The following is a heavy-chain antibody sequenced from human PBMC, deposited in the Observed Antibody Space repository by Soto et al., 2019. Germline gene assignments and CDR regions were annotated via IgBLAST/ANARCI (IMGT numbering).Heavy chain of an antibody. J-gene: IGHJ4*02. V-gene: IGHV3-48*02. D-gene: IGHD3-16*02. Sequence: GGSLSLSCAASGFTFSSYSRNWVRQAPGKGLEWVSYISSSSSTIYYADSVKGRFTISRDNAKNSLYLQMNSLRDEDTAVYYCARDLSDYVWGSYRPYYFDYWGQGTLVTVSS. CDR2: ISSSSSTI. CDR3: ARDLSDYVWGSYRPYYFDY. CDR1: GFTFSSYS.